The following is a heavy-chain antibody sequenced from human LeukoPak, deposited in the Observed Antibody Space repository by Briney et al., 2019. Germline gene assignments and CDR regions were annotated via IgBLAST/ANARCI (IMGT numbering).Heavy chain of an antibody. Sequence: SETLSLTCTVSGGSISSSSYYWGWIRQPPGKGLEWIGSIYYSGSTYYNPSLKSRVTISVDTSKNQFSLKLSSVTAADTAVYYCARSLPRGTMVREPKRAYFDLWGRGTLVTVSS. D-gene: IGHD3-10*01. J-gene: IGHJ2*01. CDR2: IYYSGST. V-gene: IGHV4-39*07. CDR1: GGSISSSSYY. CDR3: ARSLPRGTMVREPKRAYFDL.